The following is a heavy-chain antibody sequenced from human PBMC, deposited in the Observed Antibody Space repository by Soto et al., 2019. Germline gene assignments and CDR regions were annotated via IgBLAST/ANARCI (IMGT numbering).Heavy chain of an antibody. J-gene: IGHJ6*02. V-gene: IGHV4-59*01. CDR2: IYYSGST. Sequence: SETLSLTCTVSGCSISSYYWSWIRQPPGKGLEWIGYIYYSGSTNYNPSLKSRVTISVDTSKNQFSLKLSSVTAADTAVYYCARADGDYVNYYYYYGMDVWGQGTTVTVSS. CDR1: GCSISSYY. CDR3: ARADGDYVNYYYYYGMDV. D-gene: IGHD4-17*01.